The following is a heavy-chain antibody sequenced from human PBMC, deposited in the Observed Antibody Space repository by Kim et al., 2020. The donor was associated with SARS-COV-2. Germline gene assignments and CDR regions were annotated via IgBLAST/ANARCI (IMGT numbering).Heavy chain of an antibody. D-gene: IGHD1-26*01. V-gene: IGHV3-53*01. CDR1: GFTVTSSD. J-gene: IGHJ4*02. CDR3: ARDKGPGDWESFDS. Sequence: GGSLRLSCAASGFTVTSSDMTWVRQAPGRGLEWVSVIHSNGKSYYADSVTGRFTISRDSSENTLYFQMNFLRAEDTAVYYCARDKGPGDWESFDSWGQGALVAVSS. CDR2: IHSNGKS.